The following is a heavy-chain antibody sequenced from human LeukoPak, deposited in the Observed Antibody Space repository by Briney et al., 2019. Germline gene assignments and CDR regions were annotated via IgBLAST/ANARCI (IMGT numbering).Heavy chain of an antibody. CDR1: GGTFSSYA. Sequence: GASVKVSCKASGGTFSSYAISWVRQAPGQGLEWMGGIIPIFGTANYAQKFQGIVTITTDESTSTAYMELSSLRSEDTAVYYCARNEGYCSSTSCSSFDYWGQGTLVTVSS. CDR2: IIPIFGTA. D-gene: IGHD2-2*01. J-gene: IGHJ4*02. CDR3: ARNEGYCSSTSCSSFDY. V-gene: IGHV1-69*05.